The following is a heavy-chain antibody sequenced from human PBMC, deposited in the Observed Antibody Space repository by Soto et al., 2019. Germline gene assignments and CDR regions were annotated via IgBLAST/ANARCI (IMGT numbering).Heavy chain of an antibody. CDR2: IYHSGTT. CDR3: ASDRGWGSPYYGMDV. J-gene: IGHJ6*02. CDR1: GGSITSGYS. D-gene: IGHD3-16*01. Sequence: QLQLQESGSGLVKPSQTLSLTCAVSGGSITSGYSWSWIRQPPGMGLEWIGYIYHSGTTHYNPSLTSRVTISGDTSKNQFSLKLSSVTAADTAVYYCASDRGWGSPYYGMDVWGQGTTVTVSS. V-gene: IGHV4-30-2*01.